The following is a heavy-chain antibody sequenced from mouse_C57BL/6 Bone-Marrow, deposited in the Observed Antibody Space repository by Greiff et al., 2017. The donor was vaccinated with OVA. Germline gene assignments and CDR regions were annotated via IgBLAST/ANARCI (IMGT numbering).Heavy chain of an antibody. CDR3: ARGRALYYGNSDWYFDV. J-gene: IGHJ1*03. Sequence: EVKLMESGGGLVQPGGSLKLSCAASGFTFSDYGMAWVRQAPRKGPEWVAFISNLAYSIYYADTVTGRFTISRENAKNTLYLEMSSLRSEDTAMYYCARGRALYYGNSDWYFDVWGTGTTVTVSS. V-gene: IGHV5-15*01. D-gene: IGHD2-1*01. CDR2: ISNLAYSI. CDR1: GFTFSDYG.